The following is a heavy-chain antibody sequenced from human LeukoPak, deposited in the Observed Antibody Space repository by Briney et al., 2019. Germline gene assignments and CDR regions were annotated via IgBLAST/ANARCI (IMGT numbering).Heavy chain of an antibody. Sequence: GGSLRLSCAASGFTFSNYKLNWVRQAPGKGLEWVSYISHSGRTIYSADSVKGRFTISRDNAKNSLYLQMNSLRAEDTAVYYCARGVGSSWPGWFDPWGQGTLVTVSS. CDR1: GFTFSNYK. CDR2: ISHSGRTI. CDR3: ARGVGSSWPGWFDP. J-gene: IGHJ5*02. D-gene: IGHD6-13*01. V-gene: IGHV3-48*03.